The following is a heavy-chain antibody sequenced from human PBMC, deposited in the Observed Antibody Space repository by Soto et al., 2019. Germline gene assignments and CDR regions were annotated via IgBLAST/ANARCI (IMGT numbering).Heavy chain of an antibody. V-gene: IGHV3-11*06. CDR2: ISSSSSYT. CDR1: GFTFSDYY. CDR3: ARVWYSGYGSSGFDP. J-gene: IGHJ5*02. Sequence: QVQLVESGGGLVKPGGSLRLSCAASGFTFSDYYMSWIRQAPGKGLEWVSYISSSSSYTNYADSVKGRFTISRDNAKNSLYLQRNSLRAEDTAVYYCARVWYSGYGSSGFDPWGQGTLVTVSS. D-gene: IGHD6-13*01.